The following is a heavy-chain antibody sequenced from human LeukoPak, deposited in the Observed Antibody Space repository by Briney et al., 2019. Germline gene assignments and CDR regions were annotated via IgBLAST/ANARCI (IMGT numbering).Heavy chain of an antibody. V-gene: IGHV3-33*01. Sequence: GGSLRLSCAASGSTFSSYGMHWVRQARGKGLEWVAVIWYDGSNKYYADSVKGRFTISRDNSKNALYLQMNSLRAEDTAVYYCARGARVTSTAFDIWGQGTMVTVSS. CDR3: ARGARVTSTAFDI. J-gene: IGHJ3*02. CDR2: IWYDGSNK. D-gene: IGHD2-21*02. CDR1: GSTFSSYG.